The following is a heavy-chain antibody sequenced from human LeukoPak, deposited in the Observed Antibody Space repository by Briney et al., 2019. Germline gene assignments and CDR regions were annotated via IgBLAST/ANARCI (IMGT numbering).Heavy chain of an antibody. Sequence: ASVKVSCKVSGYTLTELSMHWVRQAPGKGLEWMGGFDPEDGETIYAQKFQGRVTMTEDTSTDTAYMELSSLRSEDTAVYYCARDFPGGYYDSSGTNFDYWGQGTLVTVSS. CDR2: FDPEDGET. CDR1: GYTLTELS. J-gene: IGHJ4*02. D-gene: IGHD3-22*01. V-gene: IGHV1-24*01. CDR3: ARDFPGGYYDSSGTNFDY.